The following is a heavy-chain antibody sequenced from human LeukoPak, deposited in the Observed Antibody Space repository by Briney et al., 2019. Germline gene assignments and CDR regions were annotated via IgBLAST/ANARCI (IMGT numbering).Heavy chain of an antibody. CDR2: IYYSGST. V-gene: IGHV4-30-4*01. Sequence: SETLSLTCTVSGGSISSGDYYWSWIRQPPGKGLEWIGYIYYSGSTYYNPSLKSRVTISVDTSKNQFSLKLSSVTAADTAVYYCAREASYYDTTVGSFDIWGRGTMVTVSS. CDR1: GGSISSGDYY. CDR3: AREASYYDTTVGSFDI. J-gene: IGHJ3*02. D-gene: IGHD3-22*01.